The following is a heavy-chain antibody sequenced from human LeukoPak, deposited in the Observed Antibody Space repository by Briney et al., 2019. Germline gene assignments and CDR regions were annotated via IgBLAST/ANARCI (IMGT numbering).Heavy chain of an antibody. CDR1: GGSLTGYY. V-gene: IGHV4-34*01. CDR2: IDRGGSS. CDR3: ARSSRSYESTAYYFRH. Sequence: SETLSLTCEVYGGSLTGYYLSWIRQSPGKGLEWMGEIDRGGSSNYNPSLKSRVTVSLDTSTNKFSLNMTSVTAADTAVYYCARSSRSYESTAYYFRHWGQGILVTVSS. J-gene: IGHJ4*02. D-gene: IGHD3-22*01.